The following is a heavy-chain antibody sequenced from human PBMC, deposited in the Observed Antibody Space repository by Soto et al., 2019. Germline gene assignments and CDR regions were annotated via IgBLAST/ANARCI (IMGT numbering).Heavy chain of an antibody. CDR2: IYYSGST. CDR1: GGSISSYY. CDR3: ARGRGSGSSFYYYGMDV. J-gene: IGHJ6*02. Sequence: PSETLSLTCTVSGGSISSYYWSWIRQPPGKGLEWMGYIYYSGSTNYNPSLKSRVTISVDTSKNQFSLKLSSVTAADTAVYYCARGRGSGSSFYYYGMDVWGQGTTVTVSS. D-gene: IGHD3-10*01. V-gene: IGHV4-59*01.